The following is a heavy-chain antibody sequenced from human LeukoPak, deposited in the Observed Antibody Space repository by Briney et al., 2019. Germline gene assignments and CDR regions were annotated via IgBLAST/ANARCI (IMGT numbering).Heavy chain of an antibody. J-gene: IGHJ4*02. CDR3: VKSGGYGLIDY. D-gene: IGHD6-19*01. CDR2: IYYTGST. V-gene: IGHV4-39*01. CDR1: GGSISSSPYY. Sequence: SETLSLTCTVSGGSISSSPYYLGWIRQPPGKGLEWIGNIYYTGSTYYNASLQSRVTISIDMSKNQFSLRLSSVTAADTAMYYCVKSGGYGLIDYWGQGTLVTVSS.